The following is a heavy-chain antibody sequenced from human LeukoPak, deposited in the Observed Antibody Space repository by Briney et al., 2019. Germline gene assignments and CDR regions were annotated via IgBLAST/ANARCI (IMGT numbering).Heavy chain of an antibody. D-gene: IGHD2-21*02. CDR2: ITSSSTSM. V-gene: IGHV3-21*01. CDR3: ASTYVVVTAVHDAFHI. CDR1: GFTFTTYS. Sequence: GGSLRLSCAASGFTFTTYSMNWVRQAPGKGLEWVSSITSSSTSMYYADSVKGRFTISRDNAKNSLYLQMISLRAEDTAVYYCASTYVVVTAVHDAFHIWGQGTMVTVSS. J-gene: IGHJ3*02.